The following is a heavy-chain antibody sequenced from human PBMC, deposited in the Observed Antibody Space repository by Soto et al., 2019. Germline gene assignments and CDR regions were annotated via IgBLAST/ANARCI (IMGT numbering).Heavy chain of an antibody. Sequence: SLRLSCATCGFTFSSFGMNWVHQPTGKGLEWISHISSSGFAVHYADSVRGRLTISRDNAKGSLSLLMTSLRDEDTALYYCARDIHSSDWTGGDYWGQG. J-gene: IGHJ4*02. V-gene: IGHV3-48*02. D-gene: IGHD3-22*01. CDR3: ARDIHSSDWTGGDY. CDR2: ISSSGFAV. CDR1: GFTFSSFG.